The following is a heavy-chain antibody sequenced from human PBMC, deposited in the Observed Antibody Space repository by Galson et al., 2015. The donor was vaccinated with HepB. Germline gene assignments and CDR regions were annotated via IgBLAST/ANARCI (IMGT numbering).Heavy chain of an antibody. D-gene: IGHD3-22*01. J-gene: IGHJ4*02. CDR1: GGSISSSSYY. Sequence: SETLSLTCTVSGGSISSSSYYWGWIRQPPGKGLEWIGSIYYSGSTYYNPSRKSRLNISVDTSKNQFSLKLSSVTAADTAVYYCARHYYESSAYRPPIDYWGQGTLVTVSS. CDR2: IYYSGST. V-gene: IGHV4-39*01. CDR3: ARHYYESSAYRPPIDY.